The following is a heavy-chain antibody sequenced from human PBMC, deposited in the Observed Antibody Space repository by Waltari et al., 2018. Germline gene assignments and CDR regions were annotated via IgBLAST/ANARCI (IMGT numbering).Heavy chain of an antibody. V-gene: IGHV3-30*01. J-gene: IGHJ4*02. D-gene: IGHD3-3*01. CDR2: ISYDGSNK. CDR1: GYPFRSNT. Sequence: VQLVEAGGGVVQAGRYLRPHCAATGYPFRSNTMHRVRQAPGKGLEWVAVISYDGSNKYYADSVKCRFTISRDNSKNTLYLQMNSLRAEDTAVYYCATNYDFWSGPNYWGQGTLVTVSS. CDR3: ATNYDFWSGPNY.